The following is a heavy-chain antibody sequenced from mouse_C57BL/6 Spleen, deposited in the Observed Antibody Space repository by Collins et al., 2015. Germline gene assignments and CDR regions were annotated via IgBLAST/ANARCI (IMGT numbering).Heavy chain of an antibody. Sequence: EVQLVESGGDLVQPGGSLKLSCAASGFTFSNYGMSWVRQTPDKRLELVATINSNGGSTYYPDSVKGRFTISRDNAKNTLYLQMSSLKSEDTAMYYCARDGYYYWGQGTTLTVSS. V-gene: IGHV5-6-3*01. D-gene: IGHD2-3*01. CDR1: GFTFSNYG. CDR3: ARDGYYY. CDR2: INSNGGST. J-gene: IGHJ2*01.